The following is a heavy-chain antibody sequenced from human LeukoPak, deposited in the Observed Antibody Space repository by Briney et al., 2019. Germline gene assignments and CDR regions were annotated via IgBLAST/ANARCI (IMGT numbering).Heavy chain of an antibody. CDR3: ARGGSGSWHYYYYYMDV. V-gene: IGHV1-18*01. CDR2: ISAYNGNT. J-gene: IGHJ6*03. CDR1: GYTFTSYG. D-gene: IGHD1-26*01. Sequence: ASVKVSCKASGYTFTSYGISWVRQAPGQGLEWMGWISAYNGNTNYAQKLQGRVTMTTDTSTSTAYMELSSLRSEDTAVYYCARGGSGSWHYYYYYMDVWGKGTTVTISS.